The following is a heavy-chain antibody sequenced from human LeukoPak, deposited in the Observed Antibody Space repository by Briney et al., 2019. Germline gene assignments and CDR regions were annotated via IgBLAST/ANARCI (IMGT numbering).Heavy chain of an antibody. Sequence: GGSLRLSCAASGFTVSSNYMSWVRQAPGKGLEWVSVIYSGGSTYYADSVKGRFTISRGNSKNTLYLQMNSLRAEDTAVYYCAREVGSSWYPYYYYYMDVWGKGTTVTVSS. D-gene: IGHD6-13*01. CDR2: IYSGGST. J-gene: IGHJ6*03. CDR1: GFTVSSNY. V-gene: IGHV3-53*01. CDR3: AREVGSSWYPYYYYYMDV.